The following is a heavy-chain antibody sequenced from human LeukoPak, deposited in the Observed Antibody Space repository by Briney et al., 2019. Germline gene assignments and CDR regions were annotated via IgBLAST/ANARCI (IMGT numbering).Heavy chain of an antibody. Sequence: GGSLRLSCAASGFTVSSDYMSWVRQAPGKGLEWVSVIYSGGSTYYADSVKGRFTISRDNSKNTLYLQMNSLRAEDTAVYYCARALVVVADYYFDYWGQGTLVTVSS. CDR3: ARALVVVADYYFDY. CDR2: IYSGGST. J-gene: IGHJ4*02. V-gene: IGHV3-66*01. CDR1: GFTVSSDY. D-gene: IGHD2-15*01.